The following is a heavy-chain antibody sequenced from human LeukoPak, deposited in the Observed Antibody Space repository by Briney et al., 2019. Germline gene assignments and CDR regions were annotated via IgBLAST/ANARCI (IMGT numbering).Heavy chain of an antibody. D-gene: IGHD5-24*01. CDR2: IYNNGDT. Sequence: SEALSLTCTVSGGPITSSAYYWVWVRQSPGRGLEWLGSIYNNGDTYYNPSFESRVTIAIETSKNQFSLKMTSVTAADAAAYYCTSRGFRLPLDAFDVWGQGTRVAVSS. CDR3: TSRGFRLPLDAFDV. J-gene: IGHJ3*01. CDR1: GGPITSSAYY. V-gene: IGHV4-39*01.